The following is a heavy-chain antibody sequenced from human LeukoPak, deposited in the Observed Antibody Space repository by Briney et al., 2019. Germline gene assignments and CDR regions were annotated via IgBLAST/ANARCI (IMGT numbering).Heavy chain of an antibody. CDR2: LFDSGNT. J-gene: IGHJ3*02. V-gene: IGHV4-39*01. CDR3: ARHVRQVAYDAFDI. CDR1: GGSISSRSYY. Sequence: SETLSLTCIVSGGSISSRSYYWDWIRQPPGKGLEWIGNLFDSGNTHYNPSLRSRLTMSVDTSKNQFSLKLSSVTAADTAVYYCARHVRQVAYDAFDIWGQGTMVTVS. D-gene: IGHD2-15*01.